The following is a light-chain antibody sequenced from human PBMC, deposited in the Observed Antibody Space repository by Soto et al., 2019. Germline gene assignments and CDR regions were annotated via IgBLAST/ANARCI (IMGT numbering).Light chain of an antibody. CDR3: QQDFRSPIN. CDR2: WAT. V-gene: IGKV4-1*01. Sequence: DIVMTQSPDSLAVSLGERATIKCKSSQSVFSNSKNRNHLSWYQQKPGQPPKLLIYWATTRESGVPDLFSGSGSGTDLTPTVTGLQAEDVDIYYCQQDFRSPINFGGGTKV. J-gene: IGKJ4*01. CDR1: QSVFSNSKNRNH.